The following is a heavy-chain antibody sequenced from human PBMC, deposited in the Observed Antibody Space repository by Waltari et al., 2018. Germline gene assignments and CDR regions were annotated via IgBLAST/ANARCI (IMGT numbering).Heavy chain of an antibody. D-gene: IGHD6-13*01. J-gene: IGHJ4*02. Sequence: QVQLVQSGAEVKKPGASVKVSCKASGYTFTSYGISWVRQAPGQGLEGMGGISAYNGNTNYAQKLQGRVTMTIDTSTSKAYMELRSLRADDTAVYYCARQGSIAAAGPFDYWGQGTLVTVSS. CDR2: ISAYNGNT. CDR3: ARQGSIAAAGPFDY. V-gene: IGHV1-18*01. CDR1: GYTFTSYG.